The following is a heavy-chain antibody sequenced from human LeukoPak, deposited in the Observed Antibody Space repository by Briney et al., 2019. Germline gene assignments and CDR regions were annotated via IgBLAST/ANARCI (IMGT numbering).Heavy chain of an antibody. V-gene: IGHV4-4*02. CDR1: GGSILTTDW. D-gene: IGHD1-26*01. J-gene: IGHJ4*02. Sequence: SETLSLTCAVSGGSILTTDWWSWVRQPPGKGLEWIGEVHLSGTSNYNPSLKSRVSMSIDKSKNQLSLKLTSVTAADTAMYYCARESGAFSPFGFWGQGTLVTVSS. CDR3: ARESGAFSPFGF. CDR2: VHLSGTS.